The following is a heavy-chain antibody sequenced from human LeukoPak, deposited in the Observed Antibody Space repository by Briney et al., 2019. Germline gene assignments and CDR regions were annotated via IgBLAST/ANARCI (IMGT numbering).Heavy chain of an antibody. V-gene: IGHV1-69*06. CDR3: ARVVGLTGYSSSWYSGYYYYMDV. CDR2: IIPIFGTR. Sequence: SVKVSCKASGGTFSSYAMSWVRQAPGQGLEWMGGIIPIFGTRNYAQKFQDRVTITADKSTSTAYMELSSLRSEDTAVYYCARVVGLTGYSSSWYSGYYYYMDVWGKGTTVTVSS. D-gene: IGHD6-13*01. J-gene: IGHJ6*03. CDR1: GGTFSSYA.